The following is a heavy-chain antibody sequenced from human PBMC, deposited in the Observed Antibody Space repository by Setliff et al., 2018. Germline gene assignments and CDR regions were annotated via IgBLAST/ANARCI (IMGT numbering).Heavy chain of an antibody. CDR3: ARVDFTMIQGVLGL. V-gene: IGHV4-34*01. CDR1: GESFSNNY. Sequence: PSETLSLTCSVYGESFSNNYWSWIRQPPGKGLEWIGESNHSGNTTNHPSLKSRLTMSVDTSKNQFSLKLTSVTAADTAVYYCARVDFTMIQGVLGLWGQGTLVTVSS. D-gene: IGHD3-10*01. CDR2: SNHSGNT. J-gene: IGHJ1*01.